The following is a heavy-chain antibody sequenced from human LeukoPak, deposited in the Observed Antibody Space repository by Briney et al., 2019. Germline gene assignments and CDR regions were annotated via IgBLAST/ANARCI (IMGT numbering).Heavy chain of an antibody. V-gene: IGHV3-21*01. CDR1: GFTFSTYS. D-gene: IGHD3-16*01. Sequence: PGGSLRLSCAASGFTFSTYSMNWVRQAPGKGLEWVSSINTRSYYIYYVDSVRGRFTISRDNAKKSLYLQMNSLRVEDSAVYYCAGDPGGNTWTYWGQGTLVTVSS. J-gene: IGHJ4*02. CDR2: INTRSYYI. CDR3: AGDPGGNTWTY.